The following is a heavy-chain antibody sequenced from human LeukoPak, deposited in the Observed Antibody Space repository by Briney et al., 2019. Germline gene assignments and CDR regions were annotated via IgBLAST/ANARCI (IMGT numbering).Heavy chain of an antibody. CDR1: RYTFTSSG. Sequence: GASVKVSCKASRYTFTSSGIIWVRQAPGQGLEWMGCITGYTGNTNYAQKLQARVAMTTDTSTSTAYMELRSLRSDDTAVYYCARSEGGNLWNYFDYWGQGTLVTVSS. V-gene: IGHV1-18*01. D-gene: IGHD4-23*01. CDR3: ARSEGGNLWNYFDY. CDR2: ITGYTGNT. J-gene: IGHJ4*02.